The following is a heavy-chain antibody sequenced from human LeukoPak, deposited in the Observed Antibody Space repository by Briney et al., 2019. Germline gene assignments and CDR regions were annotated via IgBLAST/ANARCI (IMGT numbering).Heavy chain of an antibody. CDR2: IYYGSVFYSVST. D-gene: IGHD3-16*02. J-gene: IGHJ4*02. Sequence: SETLSLTCTVSDGSISSSSYYWGWIRQPPGKGLEWIGSIYYGSVFYSVSTYYNPSLKSRVTMSGDTSKNQFSLKLSSVTAADTAVYYCARTAYVWGSYRSYYFDYWGQGTLVTVSS. V-gene: IGHV4-39*07. CDR1: DGSISSSSYY. CDR3: ARTAYVWGSYRSYYFDY.